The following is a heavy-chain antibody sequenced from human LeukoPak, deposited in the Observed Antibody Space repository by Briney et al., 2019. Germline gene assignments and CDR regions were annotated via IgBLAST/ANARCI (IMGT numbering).Heavy chain of an antibody. CDR1: GITFSDDY. J-gene: IGHJ4*02. CDR2: ISSSGSTI. V-gene: IGHV3-11*01. D-gene: IGHD3/OR15-3a*01. Sequence: PGGSLRLSCASSGITFSDDYMSWIRQAPGKGPEWLSYISSSGSTIYYADSVQGRFTISRDNTKNSLHLQMNSLRAEDTAVYYCARLGTGYSFDYWGQGTLVTVSS. CDR3: ARLGTGYSFDY.